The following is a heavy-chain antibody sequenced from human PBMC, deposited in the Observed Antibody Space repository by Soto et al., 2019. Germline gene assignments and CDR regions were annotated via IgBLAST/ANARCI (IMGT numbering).Heavy chain of an antibody. D-gene: IGHD6-13*01. J-gene: IGHJ3*01. CDR2: ISNDGSDK. V-gene: IGHV3-30*18. CDR3: AKDQARAASHGID. Sequence: QVQLVESGGGVVQPGRSLRLSCAASGFTFNNYGMHWARQAPGKGLEWVAAISNDGSDKYYADSVKGRLTISRDNSKNKVFLQMSSLRAEDTAVYYCAKDQARAASHGIDWGQGTMVTVSS. CDR1: GFTFNNYG.